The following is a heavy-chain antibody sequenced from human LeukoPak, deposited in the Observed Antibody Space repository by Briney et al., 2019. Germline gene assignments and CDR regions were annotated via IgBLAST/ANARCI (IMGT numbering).Heavy chain of an antibody. D-gene: IGHD6-13*01. CDR1: GFTFSSYW. CDR2: IKQDGSEK. J-gene: IGHJ4*02. Sequence: GGSLRLSCAASGFTFSSYWMSWVRQAPGRGLEWVANIKQDGSEKYYVDSVKGRFTISRDDAKNSLYLQMKSLRAEDTAVYYCTRIAAAGFDCWGQGTLVTVSS. V-gene: IGHV3-7*01. CDR3: TRIAAAGFDC.